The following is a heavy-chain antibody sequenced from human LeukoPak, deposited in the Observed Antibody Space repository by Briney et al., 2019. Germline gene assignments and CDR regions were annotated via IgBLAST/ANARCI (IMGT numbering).Heavy chain of an antibody. CDR3: ARGQSGYSYGYYFDD. Sequence: PSETLSLTCTVSGGSMSSYYWSWIRQPPGQGLEWIGYIYYSGSTNYNPSLKSRVTISVDTSKNQCSLKLSSVTAADTAVYYCARGQSGYSYGYYFDDWGQGTLVTVSS. D-gene: IGHD5-18*01. CDR2: IYYSGST. CDR1: GGSMSSYY. J-gene: IGHJ4*02. V-gene: IGHV4-59*01.